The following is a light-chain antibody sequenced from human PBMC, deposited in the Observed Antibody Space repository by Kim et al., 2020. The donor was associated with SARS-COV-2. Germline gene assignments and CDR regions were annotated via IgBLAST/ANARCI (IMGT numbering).Light chain of an antibody. V-gene: IGKV3-11*01. CDR1: QSVSSY. CDR3: QQRGT. Sequence: EIVLTQSPATLSLSPGERATLSCRASQSVSSYLAWYQQKPGQAPRLLIYDASNRATGIPARFSGSGSGTDFTLTISSLEPEDFAVYYCQQRGTFGPGTKGGYQT. J-gene: IGKJ3*01. CDR2: DAS.